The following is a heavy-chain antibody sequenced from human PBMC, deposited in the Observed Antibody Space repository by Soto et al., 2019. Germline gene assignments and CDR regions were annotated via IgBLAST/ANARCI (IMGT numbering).Heavy chain of an antibody. CDR1: GFIFSNFD. J-gene: IGHJ5*02. Sequence: PGGSLRLSCGASGFIFSNFDMHWVRQTTEKGLEWVSGIGFAGDTNYSGSVKGRFTISRENAKNSLFLQMSSLRVGDTAVYYCVRGLPGGFDPWGQGTLVTVSS. V-gene: IGHV3-13*01. D-gene: IGHD3-10*01. CDR2: IGFAGDT. CDR3: VRGLPGGFDP.